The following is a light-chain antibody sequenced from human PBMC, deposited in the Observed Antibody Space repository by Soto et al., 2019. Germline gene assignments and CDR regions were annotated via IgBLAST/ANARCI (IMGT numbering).Light chain of an antibody. V-gene: IGKV1-5*03. CDR2: KAS. CDR1: QSITDW. Sequence: DIQMTQSPSTLSASVGDRVTITCRASQSITDWLAWYQQKPGKAPKFLIYKASNLEGGVPSRYSVSGSGTEFALTISSVQPDDVATYYCQYWDNYSWTFGQGTKVEIK. J-gene: IGKJ1*01. CDR3: QYWDNYSWT.